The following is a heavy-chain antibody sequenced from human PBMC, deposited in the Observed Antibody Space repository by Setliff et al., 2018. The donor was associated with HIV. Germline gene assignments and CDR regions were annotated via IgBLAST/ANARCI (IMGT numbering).Heavy chain of an antibody. CDR3: ARDGGAVSGRIDY. D-gene: IGHD6-19*01. Sequence: ASVKVSCKASGYTFTNYYMHWVRQAPGQGLEWMGIIIPSAGSTSYAQKLQGRVTMTTDTSTSTAYMDLRSLISDDTAVYYCARDGGAVSGRIDYWGQGTLVTVSS. J-gene: IGHJ4*02. CDR2: IIPSAGST. V-gene: IGHV1-46*01. CDR1: GYTFTNYY.